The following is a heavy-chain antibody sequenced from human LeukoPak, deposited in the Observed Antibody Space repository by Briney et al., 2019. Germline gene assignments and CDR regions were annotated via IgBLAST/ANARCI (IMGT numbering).Heavy chain of an antibody. Sequence: SETLSLTCTVSGGSISSGGYYWSWIRQHPGKGLEWIGYICYSGSTYYNPSLKSRVTISVDTSKNQFSLKLSSVTAADTAVYYCARGIYDSSGYPAYYFDYWGQGTLVTVSS. D-gene: IGHD3-22*01. CDR3: ARGIYDSSGYPAYYFDY. J-gene: IGHJ4*02. V-gene: IGHV4-31*03. CDR2: ICYSGST. CDR1: GGSISSGGYY.